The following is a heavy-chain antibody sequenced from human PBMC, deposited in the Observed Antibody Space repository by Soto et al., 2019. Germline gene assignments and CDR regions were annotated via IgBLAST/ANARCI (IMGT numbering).Heavy chain of an antibody. D-gene: IGHD2-15*01. J-gene: IGHJ6*02. Sequence: ASGKVSCKVSGYTLTGLSMHWVRQAPGKGLEWMGGFDPEDGETIYAQKFQGRVTMTEDTSADTAYMELSSLRSEDTAVYYCATSSGDCSGGSCYSSHYYGMDVWGQGTTVTVSS. CDR1: GYTLTGLS. V-gene: IGHV1-24*01. CDR2: FDPEDGET. CDR3: ATSSGDCSGGSCYSSHYYGMDV.